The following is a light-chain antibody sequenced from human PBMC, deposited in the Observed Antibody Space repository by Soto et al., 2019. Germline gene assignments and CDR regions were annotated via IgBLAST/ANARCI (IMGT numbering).Light chain of an antibody. Sequence: SYELTQPPSASAAPGKTARITCRRNSIGSKCVHWYQQKPAQAPVLFIYYDSDRPSGIPEPLSGSNSGNTATLTISRVGAGDEADYYCQVWDSSSDHVVFGGGTKLTVL. CDR2: YDS. V-gene: IGLV3-21*04. CDR1: SIGSKC. J-gene: IGLJ2*01. CDR3: QVWDSSSDHVV.